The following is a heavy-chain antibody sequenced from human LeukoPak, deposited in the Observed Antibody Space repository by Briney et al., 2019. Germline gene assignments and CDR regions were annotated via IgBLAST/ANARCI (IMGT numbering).Heavy chain of an antibody. CDR1: GFTFNNFP. J-gene: IGHJ4*02. D-gene: IGHD3-22*01. V-gene: IGHV3-23*01. CDR3: AKDGYFHDSSGYSYFDY. Sequence: PGGSLRLSCAASGFTFNNFPMSWVRQVPGKGLEWVSSISGSGGTTYYAGSVRGRFTISRDNVKKTLFLQMRSLRAEDTALYYCAKDGYFHDSSGYSYFDYWGQGILVSVSS. CDR2: ISGSGGTT.